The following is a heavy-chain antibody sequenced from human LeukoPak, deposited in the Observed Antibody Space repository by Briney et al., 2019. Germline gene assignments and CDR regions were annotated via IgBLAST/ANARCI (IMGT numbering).Heavy chain of an antibody. CDR1: GFNVSSNY. Sequence: GGSLRLSCAASGFNVSSNYMSWVRQAPGKGLEWVSVIYSGGSTYYADSVKGRFTISRDNSKNTLYLQMNSLRAEDTAVYYCARDSPGGAFDIWGQGTMVTVSS. D-gene: IGHD3-10*01. CDR2: IYSGGST. V-gene: IGHV3-53*01. J-gene: IGHJ3*02. CDR3: ARDSPGGAFDI.